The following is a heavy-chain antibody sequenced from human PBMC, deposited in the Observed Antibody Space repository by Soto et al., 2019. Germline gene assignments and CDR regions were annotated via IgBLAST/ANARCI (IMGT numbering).Heavy chain of an antibody. J-gene: IGHJ5*02. Sequence: QVQLQESGPGLVKPSETLSLTCTVSGDSIGGYYWSWIRQPPGKGLEWIGYISHSGSTNYNPSLKSRVTLSVDTSKNQFSLKLSSVTAAXXXXXXXARAAGGYSYAPWGHGTLVTXXS. V-gene: IGHV4-59*01. CDR3: ARAAGGYSYAP. D-gene: IGHD3-16*01. CDR1: GDSIGGYY. CDR2: ISHSGST.